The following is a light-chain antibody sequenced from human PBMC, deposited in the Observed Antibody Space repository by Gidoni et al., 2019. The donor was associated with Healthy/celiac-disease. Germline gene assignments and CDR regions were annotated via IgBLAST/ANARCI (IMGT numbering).Light chain of an antibody. CDR3: QQYNSIQKT. CDR2: KAS. Sequence: LQITQSPSTPSASVGDRVTITCRASQSISSWFALYQQKPGKAPKLLIYKASSFESGVPSRVSGSGSGTECTLTISSLQPDDFATYYCQQYNSIQKTFGEXTKVEIK. V-gene: IGKV1-5*03. CDR1: QSISSW. J-gene: IGKJ1*01.